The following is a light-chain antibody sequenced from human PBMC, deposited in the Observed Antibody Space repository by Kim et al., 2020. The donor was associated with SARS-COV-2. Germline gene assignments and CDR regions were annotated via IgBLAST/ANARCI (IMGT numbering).Light chain of an antibody. CDR3: QQYCSSPT. J-gene: IGKJ5*01. CDR2: GAT. Sequence: LPPGERATPSCGASRSISSSDLAWYQQKPGQAPRLFSYGATSRATGIPDRCSGSGSGTNFTLTISRLEHDDFAEYYYQQYCSSPTFGQGTRLEIK. V-gene: IGKV3-20*01. CDR1: RSISSSD.